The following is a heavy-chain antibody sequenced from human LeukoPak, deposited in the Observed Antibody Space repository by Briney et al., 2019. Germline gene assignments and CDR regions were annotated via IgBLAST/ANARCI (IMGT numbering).Heavy chain of an antibody. CDR2: INPNSGGT. J-gene: IGHJ4*02. V-gene: IGHV1-2*02. Sequence: GASVKVSCKASGYTFTGYYMHWVRQAPGQGLEWMGWINPNSGGTNYAQKFQGRVTMTGDTSISTAYMELSRLRSDDTAVYYCARDRYYDSSGYTFDYWGQGTLVTVSS. D-gene: IGHD3-22*01. CDR3: ARDRYYDSSGYTFDY. CDR1: GYTFTGYY.